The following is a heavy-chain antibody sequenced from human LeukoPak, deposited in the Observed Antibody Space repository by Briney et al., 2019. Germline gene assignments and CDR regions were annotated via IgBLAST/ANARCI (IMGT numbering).Heavy chain of an antibody. CDR3: ARYCSDISCYSFDV. CDR1: GFTVSSDY. V-gene: IGHV3-53*01. J-gene: IGHJ3*01. Sequence: GGSLTLSCAASGFTVSSDYMSWVRQAPGKGLEWVSVIYTGGSTYYADSVKGRFTISRDNSKNTLCLQMNSLRAEDTAVYYCARYCSDISCYSFDVWGQGTTVTVSS. CDR2: IYTGGST. D-gene: IGHD2-2*01.